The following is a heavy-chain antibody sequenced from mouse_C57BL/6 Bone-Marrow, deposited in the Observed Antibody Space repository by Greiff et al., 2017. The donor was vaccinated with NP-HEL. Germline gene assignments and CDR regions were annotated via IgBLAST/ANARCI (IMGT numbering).Heavy chain of an antibody. CDR2: IWTGGGT. V-gene: IGHV2-9-1*01. CDR3: ARRGYGSSSYYDAMDY. J-gene: IGHJ4*01. Sequence: VKLVESGPGLVAPSQSLSITCTVSGFSLTSYAISWVRQPPGKGLEWLGVIWTGGGTNYNSPLKSKLSISKDNSKSQVFLKVNSLQTDDTARYYCARRGYGSSSYYDAMDYWGQGASVTVSS. CDR1: GFSLTSYA. D-gene: IGHD1-1*01.